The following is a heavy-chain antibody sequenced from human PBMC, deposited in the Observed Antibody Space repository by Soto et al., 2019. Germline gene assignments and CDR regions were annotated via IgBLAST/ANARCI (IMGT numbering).Heavy chain of an antibody. CDR2: IKSKTDGGTT. D-gene: IGHD3-16*01. Sequence: PGGSLRLSCAASGFTFSNAWVSWVRQAPGKGLEWVGRIKSKTDGGTTDYAAPVKGRFTISRDDSKNTLYLQMNSLKTEDTAVYYCTTDRQIYYDYIPHWGQGTLVTVSS. J-gene: IGHJ4*02. CDR1: GFTFSNAW. CDR3: TTDRQIYYDYIPH. V-gene: IGHV3-15*01.